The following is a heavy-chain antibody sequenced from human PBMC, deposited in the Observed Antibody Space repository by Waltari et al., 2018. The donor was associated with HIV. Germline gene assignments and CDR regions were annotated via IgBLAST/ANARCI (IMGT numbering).Heavy chain of an antibody. J-gene: IGHJ2*01. CDR2: VYYRGST. V-gene: IGHV4-31*02. CDR1: DASITSDNYY. Sequence: QVQLQESGPGLVKPSPTLSLSCIVSDASITSDNYYWAWIRQHPERGLECIGFVYYRGSTFSNPSFKSRATISVDTSKNQFSLKLTSMTAADTAVYYCARVVYWYFDLWGRGTLVTVSS. CDR3: ARVVYWYFDL.